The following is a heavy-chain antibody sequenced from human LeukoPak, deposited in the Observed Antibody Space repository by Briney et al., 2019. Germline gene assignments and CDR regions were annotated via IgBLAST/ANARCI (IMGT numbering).Heavy chain of an antibody. V-gene: IGHV1-2*02. J-gene: IGHJ4*02. CDR2: INPNSGGT. CDR3: ASNVVVPAAPFDY. CDR1: GYTFTGYY. Sequence: ASVKVSCKASGYTFTGYYMHWVRQAPGQRLEWRGWINPNSGGTNYEQKFQGRVPMTRDTSISTAYMELSRLRSDDTAVYYCASNVVVPAAPFDYWGQGTLVTVSS. D-gene: IGHD2-2*01.